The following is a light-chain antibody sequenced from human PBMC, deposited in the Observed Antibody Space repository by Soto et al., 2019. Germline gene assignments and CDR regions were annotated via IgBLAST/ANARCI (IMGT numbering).Light chain of an antibody. Sequence: QLVLTQPASVSGSPGQSITISCTGSSSDVGGYDYVSWYQQHPGKAPKLMVYDVTVRPSGVSNRFSGSKSGNTASLTISGLQAEDEADYYCSSYTGAGTLGVFGGGTKLTVL. V-gene: IGLV2-14*01. CDR1: SSDVGGYDY. CDR2: DVT. CDR3: SSYTGAGTLGV. J-gene: IGLJ2*01.